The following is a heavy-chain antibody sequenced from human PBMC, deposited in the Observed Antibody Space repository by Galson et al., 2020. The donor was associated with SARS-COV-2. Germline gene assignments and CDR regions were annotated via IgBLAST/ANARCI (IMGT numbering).Heavy chain of an antibody. Sequence: GESLKISCAASGFTFSNHAMSWVRQAPGEGLEWVSGISGTGNSKYYADSVSDRFTISRDNSKNTVSLQMNSLRAEDTAVYYCAKDRDIVATNVDSWGQGILVTVSA. CDR1: GFTFSNHA. CDR3: AKDRDIVATNVDS. CDR2: ISGTGNSK. V-gene: IGHV3-23*01. D-gene: IGHD5-12*01. J-gene: IGHJ4*02.